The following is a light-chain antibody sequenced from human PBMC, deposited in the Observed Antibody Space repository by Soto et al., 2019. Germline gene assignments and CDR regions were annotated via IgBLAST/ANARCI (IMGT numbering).Light chain of an antibody. CDR2: GAS. J-gene: IGKJ3*01. CDR3: QQYGSSPFT. Sequence: EIVLTQSPGTLSLSPGERATLSCRASQSVTSNYLAWYQQKPGRAPRLLIYGASSRATGIPDRFSGSGSGTDFTLSISRLEPEDFAVFYCQQYGSSPFTFGPGTKVDIK. V-gene: IGKV3-20*01. CDR1: QSVTSNY.